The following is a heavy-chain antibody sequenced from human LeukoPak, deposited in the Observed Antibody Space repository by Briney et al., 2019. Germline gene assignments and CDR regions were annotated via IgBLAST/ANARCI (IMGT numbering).Heavy chain of an antibody. CDR3: AKDDIMVVAASNDY. CDR2: ISGSGGST. V-gene: IGHV3-23*01. Sequence: GGSLRLSCAASGFTFSSYSMNWVRQAPGKGLEWVSAISGSGGSTYYADSVKGRFTISRDNSKNTLYLQMNSLRAEDTAVYYCAKDDIMVVAASNDYWGQGTLVTVSS. D-gene: IGHD2-15*01. J-gene: IGHJ4*02. CDR1: GFTFSSYS.